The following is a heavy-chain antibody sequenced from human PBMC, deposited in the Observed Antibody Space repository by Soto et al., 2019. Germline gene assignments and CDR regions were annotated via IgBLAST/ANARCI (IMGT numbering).Heavy chain of an antibody. J-gene: IGHJ5*02. CDR2: ISYDGSNK. CDR1: GFTFSSSA. D-gene: IGHD4-17*01. CDR3: ARDTGDNWIYGWFDP. V-gene: IGHV3-30-3*01. Sequence: QVQLVESGGGVVQPGRSLRLSCVASGFTFSSSAMHWVRQAPGKGLEWVAVISYDGSNKYYADSVKGRFTISRDNSKNTLYLQMNSQRAEDTAVYYCARDTGDNWIYGWFDPWGQGTLVTVSS.